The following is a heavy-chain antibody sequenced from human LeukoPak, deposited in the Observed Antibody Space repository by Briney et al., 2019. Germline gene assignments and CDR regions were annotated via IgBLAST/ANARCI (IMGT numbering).Heavy chain of an antibody. J-gene: IGHJ3*02. D-gene: IGHD3-22*01. CDR2: IYYSGST. CDR3: ARGVYDYDSSDYTNAFDI. Sequence: SETLALTCTVSGGCISSYYWSWIRQPPGKGLEWIGYIYYSGSTNYNPSLKSRVTISVDTSKNQFSLKLSSVTAADTAEYYCARGVYDYDSSDYTNAFDIWGQGTMVTVSS. V-gene: IGHV4-59*08. CDR1: GGCISSYY.